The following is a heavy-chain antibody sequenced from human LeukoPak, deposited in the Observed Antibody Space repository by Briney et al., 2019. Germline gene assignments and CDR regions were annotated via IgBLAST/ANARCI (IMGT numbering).Heavy chain of an antibody. CDR3: AKDIEYDVAGSDY. D-gene: IGHD6-19*01. J-gene: IGHJ4*02. V-gene: IGHV3-9*01. Sequence: GGSLRLSCAASGFTFDDYAMHWVRQAPGKGLEWVSGISWNSGNIGYADSVKGRFTISRDNAKNSLYLQMNSLRAEDTALYYCAKDIEYDVAGSDYWGQGTLVTVSS. CDR1: GFTFDDYA. CDR2: ISWNSGNI.